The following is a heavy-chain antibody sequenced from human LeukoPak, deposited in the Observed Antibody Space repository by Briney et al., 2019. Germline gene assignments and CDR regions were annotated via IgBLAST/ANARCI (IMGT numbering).Heavy chain of an antibody. Sequence: GGSLRLSCAASGFTFSSYELNWVRQAPGKGLEWVSYISSSGSTIYYADSVKGRFTISRDNAKNSLYLQMNSLRAGDTAVYYCARDSRNKTGDYYYYYYMDVWGKGTTVTVSS. V-gene: IGHV3-48*03. CDR3: ARDSRNKTGDYYYYYYMDV. CDR1: GFTFSSYE. J-gene: IGHJ6*03. CDR2: ISSSGSTI. D-gene: IGHD7-27*01.